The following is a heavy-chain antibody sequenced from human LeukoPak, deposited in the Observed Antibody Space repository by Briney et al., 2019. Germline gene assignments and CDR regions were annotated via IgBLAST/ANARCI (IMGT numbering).Heavy chain of an antibody. CDR2: IYYSGST. Sequence: SETLSLTCTVSGGSISSYYWSWIRQPPGKGLEWTGYIYYSGSTNYNPSLKSRVTISVDTSKNQFSLKLSSVTAADTAVYYCARDPLGRGSDYWGQGTLVTVSS. J-gene: IGHJ4*02. D-gene: IGHD7-27*01. CDR3: ARDPLGRGSDY. CDR1: GGSISSYY. V-gene: IGHV4-59*12.